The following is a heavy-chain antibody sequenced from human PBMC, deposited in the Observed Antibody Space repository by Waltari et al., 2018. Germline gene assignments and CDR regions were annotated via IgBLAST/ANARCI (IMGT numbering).Heavy chain of an antibody. CDR2: LDPEDGQA. J-gene: IGHJ3*01. Sequence: EVQLLQSGAEVKKPGTPVKISGKVSGDTFPDNYIHWIQQAPGKGLQWMGLLDPEDGQAVYAEKFQGRVTMTADTSIHTAYMELTSLTSEDTAFYYCAAALGGGISASRPFHFWGQGTMITVSS. D-gene: IGHD3-10*01. CDR3: AAALGGGISASRPFHF. V-gene: IGHV1-69-2*01. CDR1: GDTFPDNY.